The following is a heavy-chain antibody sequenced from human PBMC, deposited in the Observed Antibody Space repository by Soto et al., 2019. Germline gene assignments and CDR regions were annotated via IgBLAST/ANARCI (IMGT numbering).Heavy chain of an antibody. CDR3: AREGRGKKAGYNGLVSLGY. Sequence: GASVKVSCKVSGSRFSNYVISWVRQAPGHGLEWLGRIIPIFNSTKYAPSFQGRVTITADKSTSTASLELSSLRSDDTAVYYCAREGRGKKAGYNGLVSLGYWGQGTLVTVS. D-gene: IGHD2-2*02. J-gene: IGHJ4*02. CDR1: GSRFSNYV. V-gene: IGHV1-69*06. CDR2: IIPIFNST.